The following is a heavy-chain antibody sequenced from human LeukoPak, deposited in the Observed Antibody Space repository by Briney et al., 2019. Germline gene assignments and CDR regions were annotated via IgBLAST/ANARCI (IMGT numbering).Heavy chain of an antibody. J-gene: IGHJ3*02. CDR2: ISTTSSYT. D-gene: IGHD6-19*01. Sequence: TGGSLRLSCAASGFTFSDYYMSWIRQAPGKGLEWVSYISTTSSYTNYADSVKGRFTISRDNAKNALYLQMNSLRAEDTAVYYCASPARDPVAGKAFDIWGQGTMVTVSS. CDR1: GFTFSDYY. V-gene: IGHV3-11*03. CDR3: ASPARDPVAGKAFDI.